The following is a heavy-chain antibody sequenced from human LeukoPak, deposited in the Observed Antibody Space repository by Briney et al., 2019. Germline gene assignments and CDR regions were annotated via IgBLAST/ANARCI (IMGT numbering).Heavy chain of an antibody. CDR2: IYHSGST. V-gene: IGHV4-38-2*02. CDR3: ARYRAFDI. J-gene: IGHJ3*02. Sequence: SETLSLTCTVSGYSISSGYYWGWIRQPPGKGLEWIGSIYHSGSTNYNPSLKSRVTISVDTSKNEFYLKLSSVTAADTAVYYCARYRAFDIWGQETMVTVSS. CDR1: GYSISSGYY. D-gene: IGHD3-16*02.